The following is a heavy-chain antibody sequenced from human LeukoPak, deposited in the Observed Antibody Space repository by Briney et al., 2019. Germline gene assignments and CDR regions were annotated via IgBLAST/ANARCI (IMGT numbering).Heavy chain of an antibody. Sequence: GGSLRLSCAASGFTFSSYAMSWVRQAPGKGLEWVSAISGSGGSTYYADSVKGRFTISRDDAKNSLYLQMDSLRVEDTAIYYCARDVWGPDYWGQGTLVTVSS. CDR2: ISGSGGST. J-gene: IGHJ4*02. D-gene: IGHD3-16*01. CDR3: ARDVWGPDY. V-gene: IGHV3-23*01. CDR1: GFTFSSYA.